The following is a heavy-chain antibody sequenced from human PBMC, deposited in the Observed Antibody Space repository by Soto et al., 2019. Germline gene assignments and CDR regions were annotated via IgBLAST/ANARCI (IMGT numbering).Heavy chain of an antibody. CDR1: GFTFSSYA. D-gene: IGHD6-19*01. CDR3: AKDQGYSSGWPNYYFDY. V-gene: IGHV3-23*01. CDR2: ISGSGGST. J-gene: IGHJ4*02. Sequence: GGSLRLSCGASGFTFSSYAMSWVRQAPGKGLEWVSAISGSGGSTYYADSVKGRFTISRDNSKNTLYLQMNSLRAEDTAVYYCAKDQGYSSGWPNYYFDYWGQGTLVTVSS.